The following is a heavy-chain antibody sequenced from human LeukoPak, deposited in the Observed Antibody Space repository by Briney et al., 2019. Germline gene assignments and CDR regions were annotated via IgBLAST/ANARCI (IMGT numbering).Heavy chain of an antibody. CDR3: AKSSNYFWSGRDYYYYMDV. J-gene: IGHJ6*03. V-gene: IGHV3-30*02. CDR2: IRYDGSNK. CDR1: GFTFSSYG. Sequence: LTGGSLRLSCAASGFTFSSYGMHWVRQAPGKGLEWVAFIRYDGSNKYYADSVKGRFTISRDNSKNTLYLQMNSLRAEDTAVYYCAKSSNYFWSGRDYYYYMDVWGKGTTVTVSS. D-gene: IGHD3-3*01.